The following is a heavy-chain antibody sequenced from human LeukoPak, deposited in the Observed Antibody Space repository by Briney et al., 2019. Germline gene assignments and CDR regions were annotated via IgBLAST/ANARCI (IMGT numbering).Heavy chain of an antibody. V-gene: IGHV3-66*01. CDR3: ARVSGDYTYYFDY. CDR1: GLTVSRNY. CDR2: IYSAGNT. D-gene: IGHD4-17*01. Sequence: PGGSLRLSCAASGLTVSRNYMSWCRQAPGKGLEWVSVIYSAGNTYYADSVKGRFTISRDNSKNTLYLQRNSLRPEDTAVYYCARVSGDYTYYFDYWGQGTLVTVSS. J-gene: IGHJ4*02.